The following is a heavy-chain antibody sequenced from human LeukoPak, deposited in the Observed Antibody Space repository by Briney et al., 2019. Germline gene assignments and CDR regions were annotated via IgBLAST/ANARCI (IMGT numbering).Heavy chain of an antibody. CDR3: ATSKGYSYGYIDY. Sequence: RPGGSLRLSCAASGFTFSDYYMSWIRQAPGKGLEWIGEINHSGSTNYNPSLKSRVTISVDTSKNQFSLKLSSVTAADTAVYYCATSKGYSYGYIDYWGQGTLVTVSS. CDR1: GFTFSDYY. V-gene: IGHV4-34*08. CDR2: INHSGST. J-gene: IGHJ4*02. D-gene: IGHD5-18*01.